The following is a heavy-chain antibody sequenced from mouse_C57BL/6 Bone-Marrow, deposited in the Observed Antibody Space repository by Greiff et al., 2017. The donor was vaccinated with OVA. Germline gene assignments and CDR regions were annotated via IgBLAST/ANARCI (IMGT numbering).Heavy chain of an antibody. CDR3: ARLSYYAWFAY. J-gene: IGHJ3*01. V-gene: IGHV5-12*01. Sequence: EVMLVESGGGLVQPGGSLKLSCAASGFTFSDYYMYWVRQTPEKRLEWVAYISNGGGSTYYPDTVQGRFTISRDNAKNTLYLQMSRLKSEDTAMYCGARLSYYAWFAYWGQGTLVTVSA. CDR2: ISNGGGST. D-gene: IGHD1-1*01. CDR1: GFTFSDYY.